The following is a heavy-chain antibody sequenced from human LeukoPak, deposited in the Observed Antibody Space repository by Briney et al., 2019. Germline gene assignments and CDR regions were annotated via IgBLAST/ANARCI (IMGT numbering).Heavy chain of an antibody. CDR1: GFSFSSYG. Sequence: KSGGSLRLSCAASGFSFSSYGMTWVRQAPGKGLEWVSSISSSSSYIYYADSVKGRFTISRDNAKNSLYLQMNSLRAEDTAVYYCARVHWGLSDAFDIWGQGTMVTVSS. CDR2: ISSSSSYI. D-gene: IGHD7-27*01. J-gene: IGHJ3*02. V-gene: IGHV3-21*01. CDR3: ARVHWGLSDAFDI.